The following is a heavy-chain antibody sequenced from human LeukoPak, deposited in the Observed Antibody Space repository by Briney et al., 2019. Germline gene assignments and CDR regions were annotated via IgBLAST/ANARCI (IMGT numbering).Heavy chain of an antibody. CDR3: ARDFDMGITPGDDFDF. V-gene: IGHV3-74*01. CDR2: IKEDGTYT. J-gene: IGHJ4*02. D-gene: IGHD3-9*01. CDR1: GFSFSKYW. Sequence: GGSLRLSCAASGFSFSKYWLHWVRQTPGEGLVWVARIKEDGTYTSYADSVKGRFTISRDNARNTVFLQMNSLRAEDTAVYYCARDFDMGITPGDDFDFWGQGTLVTVSS.